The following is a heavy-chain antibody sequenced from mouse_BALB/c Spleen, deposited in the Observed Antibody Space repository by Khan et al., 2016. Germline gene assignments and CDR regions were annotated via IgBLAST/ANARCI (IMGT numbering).Heavy chain of an antibody. CDR2: INPNRGYT. Sequence: QVWLQQSAAELARPGASVKMSCKASGYTFTRYTMHWVKQRPGQGLEWIGYINPNRGYTEYNQKFKDKTTLTADKSSSTANMQLRILKSEDTAVYYCARTGDGYDRAMDYWGQGTLVTGSS. V-gene: IGHV1-4*02. D-gene: IGHD2-2*01. CDR3: ARTGDGYDRAMDY. CDR1: GYTFTRYT. J-gene: IGHJ4*01.